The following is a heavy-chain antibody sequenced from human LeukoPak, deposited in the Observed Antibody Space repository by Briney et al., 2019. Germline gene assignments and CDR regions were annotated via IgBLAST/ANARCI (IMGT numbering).Heavy chain of an antibody. J-gene: IGHJ6*02. D-gene: IGHD2-15*01. CDR2: IIPILGIA. Sequence: SVKVSCKASGGTFSSYAISWVRQAPGQGLEWMGRIIPILGIANYAQKFQGRVTITADRSTSTAYMELSSLRSEDTAVYYCARVLVVVAAPYYHGMDVWGQGTTVTVSS. CDR1: GGTFSSYA. V-gene: IGHV1-69*04. CDR3: ARVLVVVAAPYYHGMDV.